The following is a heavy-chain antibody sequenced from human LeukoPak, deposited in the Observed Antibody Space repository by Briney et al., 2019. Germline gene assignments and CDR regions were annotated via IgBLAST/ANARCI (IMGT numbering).Heavy chain of an antibody. CDR2: INHSGST. J-gene: IGHJ4*02. CDR3: ARTRYYYNSRSYGAPYYFDY. Sequence: NSSETLSLTCAVYGVFFSGYYWSWIRQPPGKGLEWIGEINHSGSTNYNPSLKSRVTISVDTSKNQFSLKLSSVTAADTAVYYCARTRYYYNSRSYGAPYYFDYWGQGTLVTVSS. CDR1: GVFFSGYY. D-gene: IGHD3-10*01. V-gene: IGHV4-34*01.